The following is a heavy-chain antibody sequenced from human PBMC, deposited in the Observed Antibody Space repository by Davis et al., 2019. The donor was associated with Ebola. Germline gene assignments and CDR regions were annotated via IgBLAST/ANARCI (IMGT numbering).Heavy chain of an antibody. J-gene: IGHJ5*02. Sequence: SETLSLTCTVSGGSISSYYRSWIRQPPGKGLEWIGYIYYSGSTNYNPSLKSRVTISVDTSKNQFSLKLSSVTAADTAVYYCARGATTVVTPGVWFDPWGQGTLVTVSS. CDR2: IYYSGST. D-gene: IGHD4-23*01. V-gene: IGHV4-59*01. CDR1: GGSISSYY. CDR3: ARGATTVVTPGVWFDP.